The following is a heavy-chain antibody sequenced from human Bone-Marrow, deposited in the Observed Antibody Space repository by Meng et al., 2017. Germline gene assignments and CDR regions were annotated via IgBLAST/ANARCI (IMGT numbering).Heavy chain of an antibody. D-gene: IGHD6-13*01. J-gene: IGHJ4*02. CDR2: INPKSGDT. CDR3: ARDEDISAAGKLFGDY. Sequence: QVQLVQSGAEVKKPGASVKVSCKPSGYNFPDYYIHWVRRAPGQGLEWMGRINPKSGDTHYAQRFQGRVTMTGDTSISTAYMELSGLRSDDTAMYYRARDEDISAAGKLFGDYWGQGTLVTVSS. V-gene: IGHV1-2*06. CDR1: GYNFPDYY.